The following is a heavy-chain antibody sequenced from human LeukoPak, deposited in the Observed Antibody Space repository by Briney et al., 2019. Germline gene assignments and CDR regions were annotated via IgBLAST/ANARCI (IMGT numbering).Heavy chain of an antibody. Sequence: GGSLRLSCAASGFTFSNAWMYWVRQPPGKGLVWVSRINNDGSSTSYADSVKGRFTISRDNAKNTLYLQMNSLRAEDTAVYYCAREGDYGDYFDYWGQGTLVTVSS. J-gene: IGHJ4*02. CDR2: INNDGSST. CDR3: AREGDYGDYFDY. CDR1: GFTFSNAW. D-gene: IGHD4-17*01. V-gene: IGHV3-74*01.